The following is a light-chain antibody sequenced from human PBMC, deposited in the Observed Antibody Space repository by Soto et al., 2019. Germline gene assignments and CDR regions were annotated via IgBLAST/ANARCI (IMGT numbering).Light chain of an antibody. CDR2: GAS. CDR1: QSVSTD. V-gene: IGKV3-15*01. J-gene: IGKJ1*01. Sequence: EIVMTQSPVTLSVSPGETATLSCRASQSVSTDVAWYQQKPGQAPRLLLYGASTRATGIPARFSGSGSGTDFTLTISSLQSEDFAIYYCQQSYSKPWTFGQGTKVE. CDR3: QQSYSKPWT.